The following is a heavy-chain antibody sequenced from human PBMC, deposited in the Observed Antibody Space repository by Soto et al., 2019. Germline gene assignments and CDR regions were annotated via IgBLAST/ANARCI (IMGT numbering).Heavy chain of an antibody. CDR1: GFTFGSYG. Sequence: QVQLVESGGGVVQPGRSLRLSCAASGFTFGSYGMHWVRQAPGKGLEWVAGIWYDGSDKYYGDSVKGRFTISRDDSKNALFLQMNSLRAEDTAVYYCAKEIGYTYGTAPSYYNYNAMDVW. CDR2: IWYDGSDK. D-gene: IGHD5-18*01. CDR3: AKEIGYTYGTAPSYYNYNAMDV. V-gene: IGHV3-33*06. J-gene: IGHJ6*01.